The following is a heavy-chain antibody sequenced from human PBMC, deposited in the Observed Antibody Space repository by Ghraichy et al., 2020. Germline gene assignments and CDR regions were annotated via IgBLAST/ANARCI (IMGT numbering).Heavy chain of an antibody. D-gene: IGHD2-15*01. J-gene: IGHJ5*02. CDR1: GGSFSAYY. CDR2: INHSGST. Sequence: SETLSLTCAVYGGSFSAYYWSWIRQPPGKGLEWIGEINHSGSTNYNPSLKSRVTISVDTSKNQFSLKLRSVTAADTAVYYWARDQVYCSSGSCYSKRTNWFDPWGQGTLVTVSS. V-gene: IGHV4-34*01. CDR3: ARDQVYCSSGSCYSKRTNWFDP.